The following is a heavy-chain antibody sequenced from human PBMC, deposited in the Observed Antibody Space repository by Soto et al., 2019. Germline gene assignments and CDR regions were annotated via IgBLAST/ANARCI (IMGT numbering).Heavy chain of an antibody. D-gene: IGHD2-2*01. CDR2: IIPIFGTA. V-gene: IGHV1-69*13. CDR1: GETFSSYA. CDR3: ARGVPAATSYYFDY. Sequence: SVKVSCKASGETFSSYAISWVRQAPGQGLERMGGIIPIFGTANYAQKFQGRVTITADESTSTAYMELSSLRSEDTAVYYCARGVPAATSYYFDYWGQGTLVTVSS. J-gene: IGHJ4*02.